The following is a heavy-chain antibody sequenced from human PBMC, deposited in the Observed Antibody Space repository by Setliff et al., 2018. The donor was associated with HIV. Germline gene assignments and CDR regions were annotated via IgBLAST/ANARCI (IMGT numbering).Heavy chain of an antibody. V-gene: IGHV4-30-4*01. CDR2: ISYSGST. D-gene: IGHD3-9*01. J-gene: IGHJ2*01. CDR3: ARQGAGIQVRYFDWPWDPWTLDFDI. CDR1: GGSISSGEYY. Sequence: PSETLSLTCTVSGGSISSGEYYWNWIRQHPGKGLGWIGYISYSGSTYYNPSLKSRVTISVDTSKNQFSLKLSSVTAADTAVYYCARQGAGIQVRYFDWPWDPWTLDFDIWGRGTLVTVSS.